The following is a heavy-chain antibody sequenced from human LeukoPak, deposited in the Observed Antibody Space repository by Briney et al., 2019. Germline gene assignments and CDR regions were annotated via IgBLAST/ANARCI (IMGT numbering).Heavy chain of an antibody. V-gene: IGHV1-18*01. J-gene: IGHJ6*02. Sequence: ASVKVSCKASGYTFTSYGISWVRQAPGQGLEWMGWISAYNGNTNYAQKLQGRVTMTTDTSTSTAYMELRSLRSDDTAVYFCARDLNYEILTGYYTDDYYYDGMDVWGQGTTVTVSS. CDR2: ISAYNGNT. CDR1: GYTFTSYG. D-gene: IGHD3-9*01. CDR3: ARDLNYEILTGYYTDDYYYDGMDV.